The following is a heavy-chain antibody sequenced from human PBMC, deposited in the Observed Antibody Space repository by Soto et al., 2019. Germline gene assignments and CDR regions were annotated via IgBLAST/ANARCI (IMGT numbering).Heavy chain of an antibody. CDR3: ASLTSWSQEYYYGMDV. Sequence: GGSLRLSCTGSGFTFGDFGMSWFRQAPGKGLEWLSFIRSKGYGGTTESAASVRGRFITSRDDSKSIAYLQMNSLKTEDTAVYYCASLTSWSQEYYYGMDVWGQGTTGTAP. CDR2: IRSKGYGGTT. CDR1: GFTFGDFG. J-gene: IGHJ6*02. D-gene: IGHD2-2*01. V-gene: IGHV3-49*03.